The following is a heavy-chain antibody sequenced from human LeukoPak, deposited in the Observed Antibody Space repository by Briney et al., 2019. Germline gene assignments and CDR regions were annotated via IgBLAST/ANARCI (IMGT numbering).Heavy chain of an antibody. CDR3: ARDGGDIAVVPAASHFDY. Sequence: GGSLRLSCAASGFTFSSYAMHWVRQAPGKGLEWVAVISYDGSNKYYADSVKGRFTISRDNSKNTLYLQMNSLRAEDTAVYYCARDGGDIAVVPAASHFDYWGQGTLVTVSS. CDR2: ISYDGSNK. CDR1: GFTFSSYA. D-gene: IGHD2-2*01. J-gene: IGHJ4*02. V-gene: IGHV3-30-3*01.